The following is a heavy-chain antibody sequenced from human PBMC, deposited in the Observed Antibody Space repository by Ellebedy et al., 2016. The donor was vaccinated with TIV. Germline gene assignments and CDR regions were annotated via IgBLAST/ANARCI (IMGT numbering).Heavy chain of an antibody. J-gene: IGHJ4*02. CDR1: GFTFSSYW. CDR2: INSDGSST. D-gene: IGHD6-13*01. CDR3: ASLYSSSWYEKDY. Sequence: HTGGSLRLSCAASGFTFSSYWMHWVRQAPGKGLVWVSRINSDGSSTSYADSVKGRFTISRDNAKNTLYLQMNSLRAGDTAVYYCASLYSSSWYEKDYWGQGTLVTVSS. V-gene: IGHV3-74*01.